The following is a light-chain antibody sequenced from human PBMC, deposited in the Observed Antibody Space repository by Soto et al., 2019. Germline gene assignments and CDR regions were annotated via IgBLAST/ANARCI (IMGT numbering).Light chain of an antibody. CDR3: QTWGTGFQV. CDR2: LNSDGSH. V-gene: IGLV4-69*01. Sequence: QSVLTQSPSASASLGASVKLTCTLSSGHSTYTIAWHQQQPEKGPRYLMKLNSDGSHSKGDGIPDRFSGSSSGAERYLTISSLQSEDEGEYYCQTWGTGFQVFGGGTKVTVL. CDR1: SGHSTYT. J-gene: IGLJ2*01.